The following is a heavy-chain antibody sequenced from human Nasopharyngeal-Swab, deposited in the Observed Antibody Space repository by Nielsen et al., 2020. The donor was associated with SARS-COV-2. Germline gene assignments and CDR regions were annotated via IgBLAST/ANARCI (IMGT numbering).Heavy chain of an antibody. Sequence: SETLSLTCTVSGGSISSGSYYWSWIRQPPGKGLEWIGYIYYSGSTNYNPSLKSRVTISVDTSKNQFSLKLSSVTAADTAVYYCARIAVAALNDWYFDLWGRGTLVTVSS. CDR2: IYYSGST. D-gene: IGHD6-19*01. CDR1: GGSISSGSYY. J-gene: IGHJ2*01. CDR3: ARIAVAALNDWYFDL. V-gene: IGHV4-61*01.